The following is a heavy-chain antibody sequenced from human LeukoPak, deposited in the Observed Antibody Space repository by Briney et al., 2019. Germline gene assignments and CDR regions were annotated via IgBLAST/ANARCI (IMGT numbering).Heavy chain of an antibody. CDR3: ARDRYYYDSSGPFAP. CDR1: GYTFTGYY. D-gene: IGHD3-22*01. CDR2: INPNSGGT. Sequence: ASVKDSCKSSGYTFTGYYMHWVRQAPGQGLEWMGWINPNSGGTNYAQKFQGRVTMNRDTSISTAYMELSRLRSDDTAVYYCARDRYYYDSSGPFAPWGQGTLVTVSS. J-gene: IGHJ5*02. V-gene: IGHV1-2*02.